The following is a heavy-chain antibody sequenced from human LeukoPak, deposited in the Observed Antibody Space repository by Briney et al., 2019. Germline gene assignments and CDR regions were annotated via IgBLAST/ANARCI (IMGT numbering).Heavy chain of an antibody. CDR1: GGSISSSSYY. Sequence: SETLSLTCTVSGGSISSSSYYWGWIRQPPGKGLEWIGSIYYSGSTYYNPSLKSRVTISVDTSKNQFSLKLSSVTAADTAVYYCARDGHYDILTGYYPYGMDVWGQGTTVTVSS. J-gene: IGHJ6*02. D-gene: IGHD3-9*01. CDR3: ARDGHYDILTGYYPYGMDV. V-gene: IGHV4-39*07. CDR2: IYYSGST.